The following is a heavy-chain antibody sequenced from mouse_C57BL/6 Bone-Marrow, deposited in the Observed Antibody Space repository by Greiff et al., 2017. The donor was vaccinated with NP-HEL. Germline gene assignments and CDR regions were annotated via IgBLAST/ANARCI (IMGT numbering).Heavy chain of an antibody. CDR2: IDPSDSYT. D-gene: IGHD3-2*01. V-gene: IGHV1-59*01. CDR1: GYTFTSYW. Sequence: QVQLKQPGAELVRPGTSVKLSCKASGYTFTSYWMHWVKQRPGQGLEWIGVIDPSDSYTNYNQKFKGKATVTVDTSSSTAYMQLSSLTSEDSAVYYCARTDSSCDYWGQGTTLTVSS. J-gene: IGHJ2*01. CDR3: ARTDSSCDY.